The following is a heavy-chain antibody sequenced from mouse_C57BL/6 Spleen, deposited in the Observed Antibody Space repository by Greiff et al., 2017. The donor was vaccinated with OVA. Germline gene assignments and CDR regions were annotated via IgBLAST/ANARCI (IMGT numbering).Heavy chain of an antibody. CDR2: IYPRSGNT. Sequence: QVQLQQSGAELARPGASVKLSCTASGYTFTSYGISWVKQRPGQGLEWIGEIYPRSGNTYYNEKFKGKATLTADKSSSTAYMELRSLTSEDSAVYFCARGYYGSSYDYWGQGTTLTVSS. D-gene: IGHD1-1*01. J-gene: IGHJ2*01. CDR1: GYTFTSYG. CDR3: ARGYYGSSYDY. V-gene: IGHV1-81*01.